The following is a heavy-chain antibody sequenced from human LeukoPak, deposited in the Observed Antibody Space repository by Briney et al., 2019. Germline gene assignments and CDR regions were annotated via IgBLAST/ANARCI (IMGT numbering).Heavy chain of an antibody. J-gene: IGHJ4*02. CDR1: GGSFSPSY. D-gene: IGHD5-12*01. Sequence: SETLSLTCAVYGGSFSPSYWSWIRQPPGKGLEWIGYIHDDGTTKYNPSLKGRVTISEDTSKNQFSLNLNSVTAADTAVYYCTKGAGWLIDYWGQGTLVTVSS. CDR2: IHDDGTT. V-gene: IGHV4-34*11. CDR3: TKGAGWLIDY.